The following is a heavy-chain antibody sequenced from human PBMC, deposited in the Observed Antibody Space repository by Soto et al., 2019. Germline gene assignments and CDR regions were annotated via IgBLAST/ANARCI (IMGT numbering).Heavy chain of an antibody. Sequence: PVGSLRLSCAASGFTFSSYAMTWVRQTPGKGLEWVSAISGSGGSTYYADSVKGRFTISRDNSKNTLYLQMNSLRAEDTAVYYCANTQQVQGSSGYYDYWGQGTLVTVSS. CDR1: GFTFSSYA. CDR3: ANTQQVQGSSGYYDY. D-gene: IGHD3-22*01. CDR2: ISGSGGST. V-gene: IGHV3-23*01. J-gene: IGHJ4*02.